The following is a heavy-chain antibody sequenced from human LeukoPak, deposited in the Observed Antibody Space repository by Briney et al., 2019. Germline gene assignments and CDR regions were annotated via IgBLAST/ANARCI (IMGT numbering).Heavy chain of an antibody. Sequence: GGSLRLACAASGFTFSRYWMSWVRQAPGKGLEWVANIKQDGSEKYYVDSVKGRFTISRDNAKNSLYMQMNSLRAEDRAVYYCAIDTIPDVWGKGTTVTVSS. CDR1: GFTFSRYW. CDR3: AIDTIPDV. D-gene: IGHD3-9*01. CDR2: IKQDGSEK. J-gene: IGHJ6*04. V-gene: IGHV3-7*01.